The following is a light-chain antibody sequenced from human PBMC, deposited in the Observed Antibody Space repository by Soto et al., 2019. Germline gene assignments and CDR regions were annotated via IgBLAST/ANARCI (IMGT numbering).Light chain of an antibody. J-gene: IGKJ2*01. Sequence: EIVMTQSPATLSVSPGEAVILSCRASQSVSTNLAWYQQKPGQAPRLLIYSASTRATGIPARFSGSGSGTDFTLAISSLQSEDFAIYYCQQYVKWPPTFTVGQGTKLEIK. CDR1: QSVSTN. CDR3: QQYVKWPPTFT. V-gene: IGKV3-15*01. CDR2: SAS.